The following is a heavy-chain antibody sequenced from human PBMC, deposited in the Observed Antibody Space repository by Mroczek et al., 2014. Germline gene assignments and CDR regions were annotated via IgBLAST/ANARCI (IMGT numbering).Heavy chain of an antibody. V-gene: IGHV1-8*01. Sequence: VQLVQSGAEVKKPGASVKVSCKASGYTFTSYDINWVRQATGQGLEWMGWMNPNSGNTGYAQKFQGRVTMTRNTSISTAYMELSSLRSEDTAVYYCARGLTEGWELLVQARRYNWFDPWGQGTLVTVSS. CDR3: ARGLTEGWELLVQARRYNWFDP. J-gene: IGHJ5*02. D-gene: IGHD1-26*01. CDR1: GYTFTSYD. CDR2: MNPNSGNT.